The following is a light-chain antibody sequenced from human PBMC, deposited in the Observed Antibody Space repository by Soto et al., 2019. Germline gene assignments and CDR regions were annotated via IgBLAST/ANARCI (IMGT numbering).Light chain of an antibody. CDR2: WAS. Sequence: DIVMTQSPDSLAVSLGESATINCKSSQSLVYSANNKNYLAWYQHKPGQPPKLLIYWASVREAGVPDRFSGSGSGKDFTLTISSLQAEDVAVYYCQQYVDTLWTFGQGTKVEV. V-gene: IGKV4-1*01. J-gene: IGKJ1*01. CDR1: QSLVYSANNKNY. CDR3: QQYVDTLWT.